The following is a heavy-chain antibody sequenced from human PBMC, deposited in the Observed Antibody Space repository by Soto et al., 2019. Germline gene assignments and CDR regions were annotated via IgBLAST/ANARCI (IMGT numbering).Heavy chain of an antibody. J-gene: IGHJ6*02. CDR2: IGTAGDT. V-gene: IGHV3-13*01. CDR3: ARGRYYYTHGMDV. CDR1: GFTFSSYD. D-gene: IGHD3-10*01. Sequence: EVQLVESGGGLVQPGGSLRLSCAASGFTFSSYDMHWVRQATGKGLEWVSAIGTAGDTYYPGSVKGRFTISKENAKNSLYLQMNSLRAEDTAVYYCARGRYYYTHGMDVWGQGTTVTVSS.